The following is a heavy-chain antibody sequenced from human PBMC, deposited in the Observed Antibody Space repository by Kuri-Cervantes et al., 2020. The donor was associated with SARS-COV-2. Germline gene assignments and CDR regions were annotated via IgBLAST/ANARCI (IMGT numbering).Heavy chain of an antibody. D-gene: IGHD3-3*01. Sequence: SETLSLTCTVSGGSISSYYWSWIRQPPGKGLEWIGYIYYSGITNYNPSLKSRVTISVDTSKNQFSLKLSSVTAADTAVYYCARHIPYYDFWSGYYDAFDIWGQGTMVTVSS. CDR1: GGSISSYY. CDR3: ARHIPYYDFWSGYYDAFDI. J-gene: IGHJ3*02. V-gene: IGHV4-59*08. CDR2: IYYSGIT.